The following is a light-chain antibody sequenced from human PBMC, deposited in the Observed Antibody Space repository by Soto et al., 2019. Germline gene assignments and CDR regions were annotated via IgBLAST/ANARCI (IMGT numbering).Light chain of an antibody. J-gene: IGLJ3*02. CDR3: SAYTARSTLV. CDR2: EVS. CDR1: SSDVGGYDY. Sequence: QSALTQPASVSGSPGQSITISCTGTSSDVGGYDYVSWYQQHPGKAPKLMIYEVSDRPLGVSNRFSGSRSGNTASLTISGLQPEDEGDYYCSAYTARSTLVFGGGTKVTVL. V-gene: IGLV2-14*01.